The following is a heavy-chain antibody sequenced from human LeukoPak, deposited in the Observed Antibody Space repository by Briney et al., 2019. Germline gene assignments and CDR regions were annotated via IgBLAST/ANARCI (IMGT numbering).Heavy chain of an antibody. CDR1: GYIFTSYW. CDR2: IYPGDSGT. V-gene: IGHV5-51*01. J-gene: IGHJ6*03. CDR3: ARAHGIYYMDV. Sequence: PGESLKISSKATGYIFTSYWIGWVRQMPGKGLEWMGIIYPGDSGTRYSPSFQGQVTISADNSISTAYLQWSSLKASDTAMYYCARAHGIYYMDVWGKGTTVAVSS. D-gene: IGHD1-14*01.